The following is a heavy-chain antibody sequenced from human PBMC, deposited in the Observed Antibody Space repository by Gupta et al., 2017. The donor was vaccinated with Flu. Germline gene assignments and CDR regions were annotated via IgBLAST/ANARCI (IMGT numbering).Heavy chain of an antibody. V-gene: IGHV4-34*01. D-gene: IGHD1-1*01. Sequence: YYWSWIRQPPGKGLEWIGEINHSGSTNYNPSLKSRVTISVDTSKNQFSLKLSSVTAADTAVYYCARGLRVEGAYYYYMDVWGKGTTVTVSS. CDR2: INHSGST. CDR1: YY. J-gene: IGHJ6*03. CDR3: ARGLRVEGAYYYYMDV.